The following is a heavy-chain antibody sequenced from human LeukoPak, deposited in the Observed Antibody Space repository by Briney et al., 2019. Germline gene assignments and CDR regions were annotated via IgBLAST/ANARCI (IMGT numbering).Heavy chain of an antibody. V-gene: IGHV4-61*01. Sequence: SETLSLTCTVSGGSINSSSYYWGWLRQPPGKGLEWFGYIYYSGSTNCNPSLKSRVTISVDTSKNQFSLKLSSVTAADTAVYYCARDGGGGNYYYMDVWGKGTTVTISS. J-gene: IGHJ6*03. CDR2: IYYSGST. CDR1: GGSINSSSYY. D-gene: IGHD2-15*01. CDR3: ARDGGGGNYYYMDV.